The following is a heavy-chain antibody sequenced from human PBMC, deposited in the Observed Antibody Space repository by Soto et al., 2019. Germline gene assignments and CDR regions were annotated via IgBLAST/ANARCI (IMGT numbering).Heavy chain of an antibody. J-gene: IGHJ4*02. CDR1: GFTFSRYW. Sequence: PGGSLRLSCAASGFTFSRYWMSWVRQAPGKGLEWVANIKQDGSEKYYVDSVKGRFTISRDNAKNSLYLQMNSLRAEDTAVYYCARVMGPGVYYDSSGYIFDYWSQGTLVTVSS. D-gene: IGHD3-22*01. CDR3: ARVMGPGVYYDSSGYIFDY. V-gene: IGHV3-7*01. CDR2: IKQDGSEK.